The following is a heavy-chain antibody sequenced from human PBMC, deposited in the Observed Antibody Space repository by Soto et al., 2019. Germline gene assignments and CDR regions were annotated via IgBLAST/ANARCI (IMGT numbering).Heavy chain of an antibody. CDR3: ASDDGSSSWEGWFDP. D-gene: IGHD6-13*01. Sequence: QVQLVQSGAEVKKPGASVKVSCKASGYTFTSYGISWVRQAPGQGLEWMGWISAYNGNTNYAQKPPGRVTMTPVTSTSTAYMELRGLRSDDTAVYYCASDDGSSSWEGWFDPWGQGTLVTVSS. CDR2: ISAYNGNT. V-gene: IGHV1-18*04. CDR1: GYTFTSYG. J-gene: IGHJ5*02.